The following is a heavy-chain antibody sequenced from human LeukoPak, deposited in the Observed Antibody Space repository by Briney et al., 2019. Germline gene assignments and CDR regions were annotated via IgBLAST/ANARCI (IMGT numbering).Heavy chain of an antibody. V-gene: IGHV1-69*06. J-gene: IGHJ6*03. CDR2: IIPIFGTV. CDR3: ARSLFRFLEWSYRSYYYYYMDV. CDR1: GGTFSSYA. D-gene: IGHD3-3*01. Sequence: SVKVSCKASGGTFSSYAISWVRQAPGQGLEWMGGIIPIFGTVNYAQKFQGRVTITADKSTGTAYMELSSLRSEDTAVYYCARSLFRFLEWSYRSYYYYYMDVWGKGTTVTVSS.